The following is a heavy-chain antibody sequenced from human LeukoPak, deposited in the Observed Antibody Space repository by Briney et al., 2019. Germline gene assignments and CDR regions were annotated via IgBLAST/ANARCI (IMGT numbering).Heavy chain of an antibody. Sequence: SETLCLTCAVYGVSFSGYYWSWIRQPPGKGLEWIGEINHSGSTNYNASLKSRVTISVDTSKNQFSLKLSSVTAADTAVYYCASLPSEGIAAAALDYWGQGTLVTVSS. CDR2: INHSGST. D-gene: IGHD6-13*01. CDR3: ASLPSEGIAAAALDY. J-gene: IGHJ4*02. V-gene: IGHV4-34*01. CDR1: GVSFSGYY.